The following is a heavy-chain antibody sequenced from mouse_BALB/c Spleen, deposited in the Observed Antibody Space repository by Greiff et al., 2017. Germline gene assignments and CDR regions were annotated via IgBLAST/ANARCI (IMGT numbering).Heavy chain of an antibody. V-gene: IGHV1-69*02. D-gene: IGHD2-1*01. CDR3: TREGGNYVYYFDY. CDR2: IYPSDSYT. CDR1: GYTFTSYW. Sequence: QVQLQQPGAELVRPGASVKLSCKASGYTFTSYWINWVKQSPGQGLEWIGNIYPSDSYTNYNQKFKDKATLTVDKSSSTAYMQLSSPTSEDSAVYYCTREGGNYVYYFDYWGQGTTLTVSS. J-gene: IGHJ2*01.